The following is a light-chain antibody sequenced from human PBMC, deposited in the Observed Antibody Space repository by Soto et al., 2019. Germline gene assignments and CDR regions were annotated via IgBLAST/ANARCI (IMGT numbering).Light chain of an antibody. CDR1: QSINSW. CDR2: KAS. Sequence: DIQMTRSPSTLSASIGDRVTITCRASQSINSWLAWYQQKPGKAPKLLIYKASTLESGVPSRFSGSGSGTEFTLTISCLQPDESANSYCKHYNSYAVLSFGPGTKVEIX. CDR3: KHYNSYAVLS. J-gene: IGKJ4*01. V-gene: IGKV1-5*03.